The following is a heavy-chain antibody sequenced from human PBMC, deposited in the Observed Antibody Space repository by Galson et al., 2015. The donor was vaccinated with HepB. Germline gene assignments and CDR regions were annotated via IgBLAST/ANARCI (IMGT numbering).Heavy chain of an antibody. D-gene: IGHD6-19*01. CDR2: IYYSGST. CDR1: GGSITSTSYY. Sequence: ETLSLTCSVSGGSITSTSYYWRWIRQPPGKGLEWIGYIYYSGSTNYNPSLKSRVTISVDTSKNQFSLKLSSVTAADTAVYYCARDIATGSGWYGDNWFDPWGQGTLVTVSS. V-gene: IGHV4-61*01. J-gene: IGHJ5*02. CDR3: ARDIATGSGWYGDNWFDP.